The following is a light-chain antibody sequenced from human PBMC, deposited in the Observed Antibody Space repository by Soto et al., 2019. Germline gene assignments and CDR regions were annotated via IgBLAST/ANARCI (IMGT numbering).Light chain of an antibody. V-gene: IGLV1-44*01. CDR1: SSSIGSNS. Sequence: QPVLTQPPSASGTPGQRVTISCSGSSSSIGSNSVNWYQQLPRTAPKVLIYTNNQRPSGVPDRFSGSKSGTSASLAISGLQSEDEADYYCAAWDGSLNVYVFGTGTKSPS. CDR3: AAWDGSLNVYV. J-gene: IGLJ1*01. CDR2: TNN.